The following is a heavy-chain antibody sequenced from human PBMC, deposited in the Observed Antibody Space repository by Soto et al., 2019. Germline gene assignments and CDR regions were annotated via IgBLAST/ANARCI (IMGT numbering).Heavy chain of an antibody. CDR2: ISYDGSNK. CDR1: GFTFSSYG. V-gene: IGHV3-30*18. Sequence: LRLSCAASGFTFSSYGMHWVRQAPGKGLEWVAVISYDGSNKYYADSVKGRFTISRDNSKNTLYLQMNSLRAEDTAVYYCAKVMGDFWSGYYDSWGQGTLVTVSS. CDR3: AKVMGDFWSGYYDS. D-gene: IGHD3-3*01. J-gene: IGHJ4*02.